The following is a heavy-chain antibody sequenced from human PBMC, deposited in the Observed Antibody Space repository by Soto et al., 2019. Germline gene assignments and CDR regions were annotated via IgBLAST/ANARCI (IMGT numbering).Heavy chain of an antibody. V-gene: IGHV3-48*03. CDR1: GFTFSSYE. CDR3: ARRCYNGMDV. Sequence: GGSLRLSCAASGFTFSSYEMNWVRQAPGKVLEWVSYISSSGSTIYYADSVKGRFTISRDNAKNSLYLQMNSLRAEDTAVYYCARRCYNGMDVWGQGTTVTVSS. CDR2: ISSSGSTI. J-gene: IGHJ6*02.